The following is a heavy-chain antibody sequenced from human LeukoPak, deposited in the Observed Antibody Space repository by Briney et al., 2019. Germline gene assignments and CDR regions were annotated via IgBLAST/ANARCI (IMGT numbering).Heavy chain of an antibody. CDR3: AKGDTGHFDY. J-gene: IGHJ4*02. D-gene: IGHD2-8*02. V-gene: IGHV4-59*12. CDR2: IYYSGST. Sequence: SETLSLTCTVSGGSIRTYYWSWIRQPPGKGLEWIGYIYYSGSTNYNPSLKSRLTMSVDESKNQFSLKLTSVTAADTAVYYCAKGDTGHFDYWGQGTLVTVPS. CDR1: GGSIRTYY.